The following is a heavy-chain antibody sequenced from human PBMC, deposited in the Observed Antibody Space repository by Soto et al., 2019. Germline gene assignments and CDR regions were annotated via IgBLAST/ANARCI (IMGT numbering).Heavy chain of an antibody. D-gene: IGHD1-26*01. CDR1: GFTFSDYY. CDR2: ISSSGSTI. Sequence: QVQLVESGGCLVKPGGSLRLSCEASGFTFSDYYMTWIRQAPGKGLEGVSYISSSGSTIFYGDSVKGRITMSRDNGKKSLYLQMISLRAEDTAVYYCARVFKSGVSLDYWGQGTLVIVSS. J-gene: IGHJ4*02. CDR3: ARVFKSGVSLDY. V-gene: IGHV3-11*01.